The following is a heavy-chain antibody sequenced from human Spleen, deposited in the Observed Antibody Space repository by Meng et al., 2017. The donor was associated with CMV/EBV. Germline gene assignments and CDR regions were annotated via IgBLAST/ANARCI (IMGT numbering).Heavy chain of an antibody. D-gene: IGHD2-15*01. CDR1: GFTFDDYG. V-gene: IGHV3-20*01. J-gene: IGHJ4*02. CDR2: INWTGGST. CDR3: ARGGVVVVAATLPYYFDY. Sequence: GGSLRLSCASSGFTFDDYGMSWVRQAPVKGLEWVSGINWTGGSTGYADSVKGRFTISRDNAKNSLYLQMNSLRAEDTALYHCARGGVVVVAATLPYYFDYWGQGTLVTVSS.